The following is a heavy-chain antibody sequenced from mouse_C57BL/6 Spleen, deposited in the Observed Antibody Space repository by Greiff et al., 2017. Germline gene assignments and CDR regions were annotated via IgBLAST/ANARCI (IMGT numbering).Heavy chain of an antibody. D-gene: IGHD3-3*01. Sequence: QVHVKQSGAELVRPGASVTLSCKASGYTFTDYEMHWVKQTPVHGLEWIGAIDPETGGTAYNQKFKGKAILTADKSSSTAYMELRSLTSEDSAVYYCTSEGDRVFAYWGQGTLVTVSA. V-gene: IGHV1-15*01. J-gene: IGHJ3*01. CDR1: GYTFTDYE. CDR3: TSEGDRVFAY. CDR2: IDPETGGT.